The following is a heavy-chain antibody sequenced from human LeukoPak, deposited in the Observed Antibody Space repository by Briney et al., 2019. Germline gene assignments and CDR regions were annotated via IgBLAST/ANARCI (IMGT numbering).Heavy chain of an antibody. D-gene: IGHD6-13*01. Sequence: GGSLRLSCAASGFTFSSYAMSWVRQAPGEGLQWISGISGSGGSTDYADSVEGRFTISRDNSKNTLYLQMNSLRAEDTAVYYCAKGPGIAAAKAWFDPWGQGTLVTVSS. CDR2: ISGSGGST. V-gene: IGHV3-23*01. CDR3: AKGPGIAAAKAWFDP. J-gene: IGHJ5*02. CDR1: GFTFSSYA.